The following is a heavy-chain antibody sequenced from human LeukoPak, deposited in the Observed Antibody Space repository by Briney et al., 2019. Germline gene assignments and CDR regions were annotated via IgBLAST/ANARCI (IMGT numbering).Heavy chain of an antibody. CDR1: GFTFSSYG. CDR2: IRYDGSNK. J-gene: IGHJ3*02. Sequence: GGSLRLSCAASGFTFSSYGMHWVRRAPGKGLEWVAFIRYDGSNKYYADSVKGRFTISRDNSKNTLYLQMNSPRAEDTAVYYCAKDPYDFWSGYHDAFDIWGQGTMVTVSS. CDR3: AKDPYDFWSGYHDAFDI. D-gene: IGHD3-3*01. V-gene: IGHV3-30*02.